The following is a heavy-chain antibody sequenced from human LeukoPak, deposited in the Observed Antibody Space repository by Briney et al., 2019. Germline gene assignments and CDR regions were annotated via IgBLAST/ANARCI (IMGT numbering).Heavy chain of an antibody. V-gene: IGHV4-39*01. CDR1: GGSISSSSYY. CDR2: IYYSGNT. D-gene: IGHD6-19*01. CDR3: ARHEPGDGSGWGFFDY. J-gene: IGHJ4*02. Sequence: PSETLSLTCTVSGGSISSSSYYWGWIRQPPGKGLEWIGSIYYSGNTYYNPSLKSRVTISVDRSKNHFSLKVSSVTAADTAVYYCARHEPGDGSGWGFFDYWGQGTLVTVSS.